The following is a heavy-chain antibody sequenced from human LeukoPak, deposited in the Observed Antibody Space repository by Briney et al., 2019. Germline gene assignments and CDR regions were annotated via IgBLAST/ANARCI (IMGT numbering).Heavy chain of an antibody. Sequence: SVKVSCKASGGTLSRYAISWVRQAPGQGPECMGGIIPIFGTTNYAQKFQGRVTITADESTSTAYMELSRLRSEDTAVYYCARIVGIASRGYFAYWGQGTLVTVSS. V-gene: IGHV1-69*13. CDR1: GGTLSRYA. CDR2: IIPIFGTT. D-gene: IGHD3-10*01. CDR3: ARIVGIASRGYFAY. J-gene: IGHJ4*02.